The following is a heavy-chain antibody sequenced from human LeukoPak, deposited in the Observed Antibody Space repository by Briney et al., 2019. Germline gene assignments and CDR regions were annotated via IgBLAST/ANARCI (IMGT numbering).Heavy chain of an antibody. CDR2: IYYSGST. V-gene: IGHV4-39*01. J-gene: IGHJ6*03. Sequence: PSETLSLTCTVSGGSISSSSYYWGWIRQPPGKGLEWIGSIYYSGSTYYNPSLKSRVTISVDTPKNQFSLKLSSVTAADTAVYYCAVPVRECQLRFLEWRTPPGGYYYYMDVWGKGTTVTVSS. CDR1: GGSISSSSYY. CDR3: AVPVRECQLRFLEWRTPPGGYYYYMDV. D-gene: IGHD3-3*01.